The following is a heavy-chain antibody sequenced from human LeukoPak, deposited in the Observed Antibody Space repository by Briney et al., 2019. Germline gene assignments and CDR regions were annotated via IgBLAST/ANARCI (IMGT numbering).Heavy chain of an antibody. Sequence: GGSLRLSCAASGFTFSNYGMHWVRQAPGKGLEWVSAISSNSLFKKYADSVKGRFTISRDNAKNSLYLQMNSLRAEDTAVYYCARSTAVTLPDYWGQGTLVTVSS. CDR2: ISSNSLFK. CDR1: GFTFSNYG. D-gene: IGHD6-19*01. V-gene: IGHV3-21*01. CDR3: ARSTAVTLPDY. J-gene: IGHJ4*02.